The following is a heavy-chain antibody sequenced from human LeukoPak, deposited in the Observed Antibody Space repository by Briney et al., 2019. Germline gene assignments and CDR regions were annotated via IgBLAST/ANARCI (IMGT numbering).Heavy chain of an antibody. CDR2: IKPDGSEK. Sequence: PGGSLRLSCAASGFTFSNYWINWVRQAPGKGLEWVANIKPDGSEKYYADSVKGRFTISRDNSKNTLYLQMNSLRAEDTAVYYCARSPGYGSAVRYYFDYWGQGTLVTVSS. CDR3: ARSPGYGSAVRYYFDY. V-gene: IGHV3-7*01. D-gene: IGHD3-10*01. CDR1: GFTFSNYW. J-gene: IGHJ4*02.